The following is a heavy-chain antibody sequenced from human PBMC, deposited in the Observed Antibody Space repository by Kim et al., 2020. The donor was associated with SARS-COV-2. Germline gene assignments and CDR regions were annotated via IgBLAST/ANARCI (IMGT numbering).Heavy chain of an antibody. J-gene: IGHJ6*02. D-gene: IGHD3-10*01. CDR2: ISWNSGSL. Sequence: GGSLRLSCAGSGFTFDDYAIHWVRQAPGKGLEWVSGISWNSGSLGYGDSVKGRFTISRDNAKNSLYLQMNSLRDEDTALYYCAKDLLRRFYGSGSPYGMDVWGQGTTVTVSS. CDR3: AKDLLRRFYGSGSPYGMDV. CDR1: GFTFDDYA. V-gene: IGHV3-9*01.